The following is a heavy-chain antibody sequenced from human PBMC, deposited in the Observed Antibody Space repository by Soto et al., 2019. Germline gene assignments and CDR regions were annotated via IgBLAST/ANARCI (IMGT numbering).Heavy chain of an antibody. V-gene: IGHV1-2*04. CDR1: GYTFTGYY. J-gene: IGHJ6*02. Sequence: GASVKVSCKASGYTFTGYYMHWVRQAPGQGLEWMGWINPNSGGTNYAQKFQGWVTMTRDTSISTAYMELSRLRSDDTAVYYCARGFGAGRGRHYYYYGMDVWGQGTTVIVSS. CDR2: INPNSGGT. D-gene: IGHD3-16*01. CDR3: ARGFGAGRGRHYYYYGMDV.